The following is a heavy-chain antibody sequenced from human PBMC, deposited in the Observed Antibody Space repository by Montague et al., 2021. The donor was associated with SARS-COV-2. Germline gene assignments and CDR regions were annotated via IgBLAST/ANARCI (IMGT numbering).Heavy chain of an antibody. Sequence: SETLSLTCTVSGGSISSYYWSWIRQPPGKGLEWIGYIYYSGSTNYNPSLKSRVSMSVDTSKNHFSLHLSSVTAADTAVYYCARDKVAGRGYYLEYWGQGTLVTVSS. CDR1: GGSISSYY. CDR3: ARDKVAGRGYYLEY. V-gene: IGHV4-59*01. D-gene: IGHD6-19*01. CDR2: IYYSGST. J-gene: IGHJ4*02.